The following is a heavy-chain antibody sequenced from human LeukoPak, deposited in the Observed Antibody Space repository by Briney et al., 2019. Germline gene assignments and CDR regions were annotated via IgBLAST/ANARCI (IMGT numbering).Heavy chain of an antibody. CDR2: IHNDYTT. Sequence: GGSLILSCAASGFAFSAYEMSWVREAPGKGLEWVSTIHNDYTTHYADSVRGRFTISRDNSQNTLYLQMNSLRAEDTAIYYCAHRTGFDYWGQGTLVTVSS. CDR1: GFAFSAYE. CDR3: AHRTGFDY. J-gene: IGHJ4*02. V-gene: IGHV3-23*01. D-gene: IGHD1-1*01.